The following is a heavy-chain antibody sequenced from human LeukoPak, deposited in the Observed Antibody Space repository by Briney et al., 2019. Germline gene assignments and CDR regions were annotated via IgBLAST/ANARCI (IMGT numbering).Heavy chain of an antibody. CDR1: GVSISTYY. Sequence: SETLSLTCTVSGVSISTYYWSWIRQPPGKGLEWIGEINHSGSTNYNPSLKSRVTISVDTSKNQFSLKLSSVTAADTAVYYCARGLDTADIWGQGTLVTVSS. J-gene: IGHJ4*02. CDR3: ARGLDTADI. D-gene: IGHD5-18*01. V-gene: IGHV4-34*01. CDR2: INHSGST.